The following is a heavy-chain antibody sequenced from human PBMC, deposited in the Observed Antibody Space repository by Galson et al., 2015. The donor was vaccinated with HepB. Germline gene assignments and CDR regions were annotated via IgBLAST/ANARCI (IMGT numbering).Heavy chain of an antibody. CDR2: IYSGGST. Sequence: SLRLSCAASGFTVSSNYMSWVRQAPGKGLEWVSVIYSGGSTYYADSVKGRFTISRGNSKNTLYLQMNSLRAEDTAVYYCARDRRYPVGGYFDWQYTRYYYYGMDVWGQGTTVTVSS. D-gene: IGHD3-9*01. V-gene: IGHV3-66*01. J-gene: IGHJ6*02. CDR3: ARDRRYPVGGYFDWQYTRYYYYGMDV. CDR1: GFTVSSNY.